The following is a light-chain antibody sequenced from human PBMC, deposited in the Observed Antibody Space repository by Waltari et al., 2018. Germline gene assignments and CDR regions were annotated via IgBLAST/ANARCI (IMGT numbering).Light chain of an antibody. CDR1: QSISSW. CDR3: QQYHTLYT. CDR2: KAS. J-gene: IGKJ2*01. V-gene: IGKV1-5*03. Sequence: DIQMTQSPSTLSASVGDRVTINCRASQSISSWLAWYQQKPGKAPKLLIYKASSLESGVPSRFSGSGSGTEFTLTISSLQPDDFATYYCQQYHTLYTFGQGTKLEI.